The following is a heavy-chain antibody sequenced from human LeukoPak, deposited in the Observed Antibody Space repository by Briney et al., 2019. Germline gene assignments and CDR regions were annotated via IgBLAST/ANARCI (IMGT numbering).Heavy chain of an antibody. CDR1: GYSISSGYY. CDR2: IYHSGST. D-gene: IGHD3-10*01. CDR3: ARGPTHYYGSGSYYLDY. Sequence: SETLSLTCAVSGYSISSGYYWGWIRQPPGKGLEWIGSIYHSGSTYYNPSLKSRVTISVDTSKNQFSLKLSSVTAADTAVYYCARGPTHYYGSGSYYLDYWGQGTLVTVSS. V-gene: IGHV4-38-2*01. J-gene: IGHJ4*02.